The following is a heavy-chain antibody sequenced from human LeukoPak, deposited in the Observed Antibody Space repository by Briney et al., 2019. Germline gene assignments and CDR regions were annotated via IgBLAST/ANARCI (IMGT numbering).Heavy chain of an antibody. V-gene: IGHV3-30*03. Sequence: GRSLRLSCAASGFSFSNYGMHWVRQAPGKGLEWVAVISYDGSIEYYADSVKGRFTISRDNAKKSLYLQMNSLRDEDTAVYYCARTFDIWGQGTMVTVSS. J-gene: IGHJ3*02. CDR2: ISYDGSIE. CDR3: ARTFDI. CDR1: GFSFSNYG.